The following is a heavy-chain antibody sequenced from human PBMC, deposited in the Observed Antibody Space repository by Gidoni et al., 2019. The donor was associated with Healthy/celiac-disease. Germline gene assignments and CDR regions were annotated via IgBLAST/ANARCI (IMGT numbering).Heavy chain of an antibody. V-gene: IGHV3-15*01. D-gene: IGHD5-18*01. CDR2: IKSKTDGGTT. Sequence: EVQLVESGGGLVKPGGSLRLSCAASGFTFSNAWMSWFRQAPGKVLEWVGRIKSKTDGGTTDYAAPVKGRFNISRDDSKNTLYLQMNSLKTEDTAVYYCTTLTWIQGVGYYYYYYMDVWGKGTTVTVSS. J-gene: IGHJ6*03. CDR1: GFTFSNAW. CDR3: TTLTWIQGVGYYYYYYMDV.